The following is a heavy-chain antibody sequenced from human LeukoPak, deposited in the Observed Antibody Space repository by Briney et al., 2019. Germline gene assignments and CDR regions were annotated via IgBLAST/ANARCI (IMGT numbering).Heavy chain of an antibody. V-gene: IGHV4-30-4*08. J-gene: IGHJ4*02. CDR3: ASETSSGWSQSVHY. D-gene: IGHD6-19*01. CDR2: IYYSGST. CDR1: GGSISSGDYY. Sequence: SETLSLTCTVSGGSISSGDYYWSWIRQPPGKGLEWIGYIYYSGSTYYNPSLMSRVTISVDTSKNQFSLKLSSVTAADTAVYYCASETSSGWSQSVHYWGQGTLVTVSS.